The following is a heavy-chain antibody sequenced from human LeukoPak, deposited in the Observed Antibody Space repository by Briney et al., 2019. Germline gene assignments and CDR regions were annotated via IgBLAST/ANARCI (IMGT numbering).Heavy chain of an antibody. V-gene: IGHV4-34*01. CDR1: GGSFSGYY. CDR3: AGYSSSWYRYYFDY. J-gene: IGHJ4*02. CDR2: INHSGSI. Sequence: PSETLSLTCAVYGGSFSGYYWSWIRQPPGKGLEWIGEINHSGSINYNPSLKSRVTISVDTSKNQFSLKLSSVTAADTAVYYCAGYSSSWYRYYFDYWGQGTLVTVSS. D-gene: IGHD6-13*01.